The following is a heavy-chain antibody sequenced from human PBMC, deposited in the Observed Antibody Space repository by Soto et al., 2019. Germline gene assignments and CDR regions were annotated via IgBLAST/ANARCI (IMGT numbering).Heavy chain of an antibody. J-gene: IGHJ4*02. D-gene: IGHD2-15*01. V-gene: IGHV1-8*01. CDR3: ARGYCSGGSCYSGVSFW. CDR2: MNPKSGNR. Sequence: QVQLVQSGAEVKKPGASVKVSCKASGYTFTSYDINWVRQATGQGLEWMGWMNPKSGNRGYAQKFQGRVTMTRNTSISTAYMELSSVGSEDTAVYYCARGYCSGGSCYSGVSFWWGQGTLVTVSS. CDR1: GYTFTSYD.